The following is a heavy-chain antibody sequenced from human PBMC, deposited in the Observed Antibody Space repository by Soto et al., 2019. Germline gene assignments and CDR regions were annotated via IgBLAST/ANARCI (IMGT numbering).Heavy chain of an antibody. Sequence: PXGPLRLSCAASGFTFSSYWMSWVRQAPGKGLEWVANIKQDGSEKYYVDSVKGRFTISRDNAKNSLYLQMNSLRAEDTAVYYCARNGFIAAAGAPFFFDYWGQGNLVTVSS. CDR2: IKQDGSEK. D-gene: IGHD6-13*01. V-gene: IGHV3-7*01. CDR1: GFTFSSYW. J-gene: IGHJ4*02. CDR3: ARNGFIAAAGAPFFFDY.